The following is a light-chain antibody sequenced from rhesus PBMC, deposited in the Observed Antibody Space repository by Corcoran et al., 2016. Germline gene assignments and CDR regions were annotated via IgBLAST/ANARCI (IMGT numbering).Light chain of an antibody. Sequence: EIVMTQTPLSLPVTPGEPASISCRSSQSLLHSLGKTYLDWSLQKPGQSPPLLIYEVSNRASGVPGRVSGSGSGTDFTLKIGRVEAEDVGVYYCMQAIQLPRTFGHGTKVIIK. V-gene: IGKV2-104*01. CDR1: QSLLHSLGKTY. CDR2: EVS. CDR3: MQAIQLPRT. J-gene: IGKJ1*01.